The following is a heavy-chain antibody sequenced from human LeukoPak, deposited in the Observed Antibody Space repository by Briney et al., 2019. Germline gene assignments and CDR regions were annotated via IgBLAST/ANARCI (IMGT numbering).Heavy chain of an antibody. CDR3: ARGDVGATAPLDY. V-gene: IGHV4-59*01. J-gene: IGHJ4*02. CDR1: GGSISSYY. Sequence: SQTLSPTCTVSGGSISSYYWSWIRQPPGKGLEWIGYIYYSGSTNHNPSLKSRVPISVDTSKNQFSLKLSSVTAADTAVYYCARGDVGATAPLDYWGQGTLVTVSS. CDR2: IYYSGST. D-gene: IGHD1-26*01.